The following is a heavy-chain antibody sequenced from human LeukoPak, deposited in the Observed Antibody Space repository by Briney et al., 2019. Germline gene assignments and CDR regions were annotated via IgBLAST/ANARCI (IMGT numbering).Heavy chain of an antibody. V-gene: IGHV3-48*02. CDR3: ARDWLGYCSSTSCYAYYFDY. CDR2: ISSSSSTI. D-gene: IGHD2-2*01. J-gene: IGHJ4*02. CDR1: GFTFSSYA. Sequence: PGGSLRLSCAASGFTFSSYAMNWVRQAPGKGLEWVSYISSSSSTIYYADSVKGRFTISRDNAKNSLYLQMNSLRDEDTAVYYCARDWLGYCSSTSCYAYYFDYWGQGTLVTVSS.